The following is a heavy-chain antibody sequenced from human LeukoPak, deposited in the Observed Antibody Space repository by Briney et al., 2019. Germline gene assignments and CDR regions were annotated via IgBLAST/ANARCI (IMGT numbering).Heavy chain of an antibody. CDR2: MNYGGAS. Sequence: KPSGTLSLTCTVSGGSLSSSSTSYWGWIRQPPGKGLEWIGSMNYGGASHYNPSLKSRVTISVDTSKNQFSLKLSSVTAADTAVYYCARRRGGDYGMYYYYYMDVWGKGTTVTVSS. J-gene: IGHJ6*03. V-gene: IGHV4-39*07. D-gene: IGHD4-17*01. CDR3: ARRRGGDYGMYYYYYMDV. CDR1: GGSLSSSSTSY.